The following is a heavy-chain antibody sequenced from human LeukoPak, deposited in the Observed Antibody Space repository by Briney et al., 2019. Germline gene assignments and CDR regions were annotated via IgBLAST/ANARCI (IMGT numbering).Heavy chain of an antibody. CDR2: IYYSGST. V-gene: IGHV4-59*12. D-gene: IGHD2-8*01. CDR3: GRVPRKTFCNKGVCPLDN. J-gene: IGHJ4*02. CDR1: GGSISSYY. Sequence: SETLSLTCTVSGGSISSYYWSWIRQPPGKGLEWIGYIYYSGSTNYNPSLKSRVTISVDTSENQFSLKLSSVTAADTAVYYCGRVPRKTFCNKGVCPLDNGGREPLVTV.